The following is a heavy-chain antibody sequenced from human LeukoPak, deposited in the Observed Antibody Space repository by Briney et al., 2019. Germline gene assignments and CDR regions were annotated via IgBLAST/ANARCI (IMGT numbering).Heavy chain of an antibody. J-gene: IGHJ4*02. CDR1: GFTFSSYA. Sequence: PGGSLRLSCAASGFTFSSYAMSWVRQAPGKGLEWVSAISGSGGSTYYADSVKGRFTISRDNSKNTLYLQMNSLRAEDTAVYYCAKFSKDYGDYGDLDYWGQGTLVTVSS. CDR2: ISGSGGST. CDR3: AKFSKDYGDYGDLDY. V-gene: IGHV3-23*01. D-gene: IGHD4-17*01.